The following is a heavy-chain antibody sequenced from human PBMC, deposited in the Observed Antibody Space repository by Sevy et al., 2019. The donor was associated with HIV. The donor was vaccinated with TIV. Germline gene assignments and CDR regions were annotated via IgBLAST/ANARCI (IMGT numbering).Heavy chain of an antibody. Sequence: ASVKVSCKASGGTFSSYAISWVRQAPGQGLEWMGGIIPIFGTANYAQKFQGRVTITADESTSTAYMELSSLRSEDTAVYYCARDGKGYSSSWNNWFDPWGQGTLVTVSS. CDR3: ARDGKGYSSSWNNWFDP. CDR1: GGTFSSYA. V-gene: IGHV1-69*13. D-gene: IGHD6-13*01. CDR2: IIPIFGTA. J-gene: IGHJ5*02.